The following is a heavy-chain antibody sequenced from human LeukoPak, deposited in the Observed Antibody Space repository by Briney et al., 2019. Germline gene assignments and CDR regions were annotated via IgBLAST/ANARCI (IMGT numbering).Heavy chain of an antibody. CDR1: GYSFNYYW. CDR2: IYPGDSVT. Sequence: PGESLKISCKGSGYSFNYYWIAWVRQMPGKGPEWMGIIYPGDSVTRYSPSSQGQVTISADKSITTAYLQWSSLKASDTAIYYCARQDGDGLYYFDYWGQGTLVTVSS. D-gene: IGHD3-10*01. CDR3: ARQDGDGLYYFDY. J-gene: IGHJ4*02. V-gene: IGHV5-51*01.